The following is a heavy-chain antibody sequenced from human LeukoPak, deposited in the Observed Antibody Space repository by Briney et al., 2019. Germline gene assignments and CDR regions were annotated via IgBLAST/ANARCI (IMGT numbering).Heavy chain of an antibody. V-gene: IGHV3-21*01. CDR2: ITRSGTFI. J-gene: IGHJ4*02. CDR3: ARARYDSSGYYGLLDY. D-gene: IGHD3-22*01. Sequence: GGSLRLSCAASRFTFSSYTMNWVRQAPGKGLEWVSSITRSGTFIYYADSVKGRFTISRDNAKNSLYLQMNSLRAEDTAVYSCARARYDSSGYYGLLDYWGQGTLVTVFS. CDR1: RFTFSSYT.